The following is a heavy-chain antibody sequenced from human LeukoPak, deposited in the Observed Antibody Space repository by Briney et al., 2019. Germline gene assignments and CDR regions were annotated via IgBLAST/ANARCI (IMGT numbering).Heavy chain of an antibody. J-gene: IGHJ4*02. CDR3: AKGLRAESIVGATHFDY. D-gene: IGHD1-26*01. V-gene: IGHV3-23*01. Sequence: PGGSLRLSCAAFGFTFSSYAMSWVRQAPGKGLEWVSAISGSGGSTYYADSVKGRFTISRDNSKNTLDLQMNSLRAEDTAVYYCAKGLRAESIVGATHFDYWGQGTLVTVSS. CDR1: GFTFSSYA. CDR2: ISGSGGST.